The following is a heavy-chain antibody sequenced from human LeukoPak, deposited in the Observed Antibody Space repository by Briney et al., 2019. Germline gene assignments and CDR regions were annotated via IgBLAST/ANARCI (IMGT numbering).Heavy chain of an antibody. V-gene: IGHV1-69*05. CDR1: GYTFTSYY. CDR3: ARDISGSSWYFDY. CDR2: IIPLFGTT. Sequence: SVKVSCKASGYTFTSYYMHWVRQAPGQGLEWMGGIIPLFGTTDYAQNFQGRIAITTDESTTTIYMELTSLRSEDTAVYYCARDISGSSWYFDYWGPGTLVTVSS. J-gene: IGHJ4*02. D-gene: IGHD6-13*01.